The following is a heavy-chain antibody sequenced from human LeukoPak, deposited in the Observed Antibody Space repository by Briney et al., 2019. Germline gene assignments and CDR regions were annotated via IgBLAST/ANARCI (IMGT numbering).Heavy chain of an antibody. CDR1: GFTFSDYA. CDR3: AKGRTASCYSPYGC. D-gene: IGHD2-2*01. J-gene: IGHJ4*02. CDR2: ISGSDATT. Sequence: PGGSLRLSCAASGFTFSDYAMTWVRQAPGKGLEWVSIISGSDATTYYADSVKGRFTISRENSKNTLYLQMDSLRAEDTAVYYCAKGRTASCYSPYGCWGQGTLVTVSS. V-gene: IGHV3-23*01.